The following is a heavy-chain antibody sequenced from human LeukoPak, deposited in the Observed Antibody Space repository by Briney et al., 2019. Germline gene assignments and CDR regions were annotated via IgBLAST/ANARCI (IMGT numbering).Heavy chain of an antibody. D-gene: IGHD1-26*01. CDR2: IIPISGTT. CDR3: ARKLRLGGNWFDP. Sequence: GASVKVSCKTSGGTFTSYAITWVRQAPGQGLEWMGKIIPISGTTNYAQKFPGRVTFTADESTSTAYMESSSLRSEDTALYYCARKLRLGGNWFDPWGQGTLVTVSS. V-gene: IGHV1-69*13. CDR1: GGTFTSYA. J-gene: IGHJ5*02.